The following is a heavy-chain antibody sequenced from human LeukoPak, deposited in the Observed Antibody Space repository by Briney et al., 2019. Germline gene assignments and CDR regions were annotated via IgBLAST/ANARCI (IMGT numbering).Heavy chain of an antibody. CDR3: AKHGEAYGDSKTDY. CDR1: GFTFSSYA. J-gene: IGHJ4*02. CDR2: ISSSGGTT. Sequence: GGSLRLSCAASGFTFSSYAMSWVRQAPGKGLEWVSVISSSGGTTYHADSVKGRFTISRDNSKNTVYLQMNGLRAEDTAIYYCAKHGEAYGDSKTDYWGQGTLVTVSS. V-gene: IGHV3-23*01. D-gene: IGHD4-17*01.